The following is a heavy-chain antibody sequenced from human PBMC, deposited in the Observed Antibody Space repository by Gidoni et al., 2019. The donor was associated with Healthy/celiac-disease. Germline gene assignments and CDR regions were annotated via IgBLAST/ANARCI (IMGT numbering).Heavy chain of an antibody. CDR1: GGSISSSSYY. CDR2: IYYSGST. Sequence: QLQLQESGPGLVKPSETLSLTCTVSGGSISSSSYYWGWIRQPPGKGLEWIGSIYYSGSTYYNPSLKSRVTISVDTSKNQFSLKLSSVTAADTAVYYCARVPTNHDYGDYNVWFDPWGQGTLVTVSS. CDR3: ARVPTNHDYGDYNVWFDP. J-gene: IGHJ5*02. D-gene: IGHD4-17*01. V-gene: IGHV4-39*07.